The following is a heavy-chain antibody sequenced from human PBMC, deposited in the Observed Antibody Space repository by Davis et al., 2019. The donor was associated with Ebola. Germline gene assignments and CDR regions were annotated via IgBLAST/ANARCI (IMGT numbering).Heavy chain of an antibody. CDR2: IHYGGNT. D-gene: IGHD1-7*01. J-gene: IGHJ4*02. CDR3: ARLSPLGTTVDY. V-gene: IGHV4-39*01. CDR1: GDSVGSNAYS. Sequence: PSQTLSPTCRLPGDSVGSNAYSWGWIRHPPGKGLEWLAYIHYGGNTYYTPSLESPVTLSVDSPKNQLSLKVSSVTAADTAVYYCARLSPLGTTVDYWGQGTLVTVSS.